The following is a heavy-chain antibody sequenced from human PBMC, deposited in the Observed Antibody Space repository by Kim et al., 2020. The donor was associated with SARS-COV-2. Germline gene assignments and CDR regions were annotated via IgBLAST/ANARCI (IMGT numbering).Heavy chain of an antibody. J-gene: IGHJ5*02. Sequence: ASVKVSCKASGYTFTSYAMHWVRQAPGQRLEWMGWINAGNGNTKYSQKFQGRVTITRDTSASTAYMELSSLRSEDTAVYYCARDHCSGGSCNWFDPWGQGTLVTVSS. CDR2: INAGNGNT. CDR1: GYTFTSYA. CDR3: ARDHCSGGSCNWFDP. V-gene: IGHV1-3*01. D-gene: IGHD2-15*01.